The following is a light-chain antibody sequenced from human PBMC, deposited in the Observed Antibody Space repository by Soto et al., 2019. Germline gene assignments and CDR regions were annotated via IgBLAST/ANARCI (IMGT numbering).Light chain of an antibody. CDR2: DVS. CDR1: SSDVGGYNY. CDR3: SSYTSSSTPFL. J-gene: IGLJ1*01. Sequence: QSALTQPASVSGSPGQSITISCTGTSSDVGGYNYVSWYRQHPCKAPKLIIYDVSNRPSGVSVRFSGSKSGNTASLTISGLQAEDEADYYCSSYTSSSTPFLFGTGTKLTVL. V-gene: IGLV2-14*01.